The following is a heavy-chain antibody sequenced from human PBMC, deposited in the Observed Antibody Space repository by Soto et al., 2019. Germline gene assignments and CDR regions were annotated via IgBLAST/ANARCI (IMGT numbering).Heavy chain of an antibody. Sequence: ASVKVSCKASGGTFSSYAISWVRQAPGQGLEWMGGIIPSVGTTNYAQKFQGRVTMTGDTSTSTVYMELSSLRSEATAVYYCASSITTSPILYYYGMDVWGQGTTVTVSS. CDR1: GGTFSSYA. J-gene: IGHJ6*02. V-gene: IGHV1-69*06. D-gene: IGHD2-21*01. CDR2: IIPSVGTT. CDR3: ASSITTSPILYYYGMDV.